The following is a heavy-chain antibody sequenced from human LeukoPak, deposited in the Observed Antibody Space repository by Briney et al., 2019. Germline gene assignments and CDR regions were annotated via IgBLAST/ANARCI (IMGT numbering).Heavy chain of an antibody. CDR2: IYYSRST. V-gene: IGHV4-31*03. D-gene: IGHD5-24*01. CDR1: GGSISSGGYY. CDR3: ARVLVEMATSNFDY. Sequence: PSQTLSLTCTVSGGSISSGGYYWSWIRQHPGKGLEWIGYIYYSRSTYYNPSLKSRVTISVDTSKNQFSLKLSSVTAADTAVYYCARVLVEMATSNFDYWGQGTLVTVSS. J-gene: IGHJ4*02.